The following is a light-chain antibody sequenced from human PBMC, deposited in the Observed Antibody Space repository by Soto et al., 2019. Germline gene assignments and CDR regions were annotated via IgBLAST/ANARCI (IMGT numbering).Light chain of an antibody. CDR3: QQFSSPPFFP. CDR1: QCVFKGSNNKDC. Sequence: DIVMTQSPDSLAVSLGERATINCKSSQCVFKGSNNKDCLAWYQQKPGQPPKLLLYWASTRESGVPDRFSGSGSGTDFTLTISSLPAEDVALYYCQQFSSPPFFPFGQGTKVEIK. J-gene: IGKJ2*01. CDR2: WAS. V-gene: IGKV4-1*01.